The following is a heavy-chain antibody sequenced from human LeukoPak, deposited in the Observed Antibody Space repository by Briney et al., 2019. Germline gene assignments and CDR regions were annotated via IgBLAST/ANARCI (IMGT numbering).Heavy chain of an antibody. Sequence: PGGSLRLSCAASGFTFSSYAMHWVRQAPGKGLEWVAVISYDGSNKYYADSVKGRFTISRDNSKNTLYLQMNSLRAEDTAVYYCARGSLVVTPYYFDYWGQGTLVTVSS. CDR2: ISYDGSNK. D-gene: IGHD4-23*01. J-gene: IGHJ4*02. CDR3: ARGSLVVTPYYFDY. V-gene: IGHV3-30*04. CDR1: GFTFSSYA.